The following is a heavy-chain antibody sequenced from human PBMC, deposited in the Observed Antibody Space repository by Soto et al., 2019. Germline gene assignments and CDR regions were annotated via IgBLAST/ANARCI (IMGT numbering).Heavy chain of an antibody. CDR1: GGSISSSSYY. J-gene: IGHJ4*02. CDR2: IYYSGNT. Sequence: PSETLSLTCTVSGGSISSSSYYWGWIRQPPGKGLEWIGSIYYSGNTYYNPSLKSRVTISVDTAKNQSSLKLSSVTAADTAVYYCAAVTTSFDYWGQGTLVTVSS. CDR3: AAVTTSFDY. V-gene: IGHV4-39*01. D-gene: IGHD4-17*01.